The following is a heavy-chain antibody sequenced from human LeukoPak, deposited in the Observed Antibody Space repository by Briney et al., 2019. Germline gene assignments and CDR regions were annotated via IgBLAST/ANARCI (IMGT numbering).Heavy chain of an antibody. J-gene: IGHJ6*02. D-gene: IGHD3-3*01. CDR1: GFTFSSYS. Sequence: GGSLRLSCAASGFTFSSYSMNWARQAPGKGLEWVSSISSSSSYIYYADSVKGRFTISRDNAKNSLYLQMNSLRAEDTAVYYWARGGGLGKVFWNGRDVGGQGTTVTFSS. V-gene: IGHV3-21*01. CDR2: ISSSSSYI. CDR3: ARGGGLGKVFWNGRDV.